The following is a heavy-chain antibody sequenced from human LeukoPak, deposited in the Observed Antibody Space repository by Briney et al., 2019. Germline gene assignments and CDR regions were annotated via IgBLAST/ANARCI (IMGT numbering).Heavy chain of an antibody. J-gene: IGHJ4*02. CDR1: GYTFTGYY. CDR2: INPNSGGT. CDR3: ARVRGAYYYDSSGYYFDY. D-gene: IGHD3-22*01. V-gene: IGHV1-2*02. Sequence: ASVKVSCKASGYTFTGYYMHWVRQAPGQGLEWMGWINPNSGGTNYAQKFQGRVTMTRDTSISTAYMELSRLRSDDTAVYYWARVRGAYYYDSSGYYFDYWGQGTLVTVSS.